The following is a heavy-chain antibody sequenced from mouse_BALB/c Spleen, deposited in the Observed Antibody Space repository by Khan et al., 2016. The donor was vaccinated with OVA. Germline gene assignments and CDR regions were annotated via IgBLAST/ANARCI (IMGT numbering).Heavy chain of an antibody. CDR1: GFTLISYG. CDR3: AREDGNYVDVMDY. J-gene: IGHJ4*01. V-gene: IGHV2-9*02. Sequence: QVQLKESGPGLVAPSQSLSINCTVSGFTLISYGVHWVRQSPGKGLEWLGIIWAGGSTNYNSALMARLSIRKDNSKSQVFLKMNSVQTDDTAMYYCAREDGNYVDVMDYWGQGTSVTVSS. D-gene: IGHD2-1*01. CDR2: IWAGGST.